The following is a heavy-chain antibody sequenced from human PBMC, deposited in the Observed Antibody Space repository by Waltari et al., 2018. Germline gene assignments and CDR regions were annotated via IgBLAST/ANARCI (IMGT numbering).Heavy chain of an antibody. CDR2: IYHSGST. V-gene: IGHV4-38-2*01. CDR1: GYSISSGYY. CDR3: ARARNLRDFDY. J-gene: IGHJ4*02. Sequence: QVQLQESGPGLVKPSETLSLTCAVSGYSISSGYYWGWIRQPPGKGLEWIGSIYHSGSTYYNPSLKSRVTISVDTSKNQFSLKLSSVTAADTAVYYCARARNLRDFDYWGQGTLVTVSS. D-gene: IGHD3-10*01.